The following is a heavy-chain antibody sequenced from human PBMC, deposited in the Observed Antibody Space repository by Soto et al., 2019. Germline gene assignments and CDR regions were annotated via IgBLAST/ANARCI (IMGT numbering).Heavy chain of an antibody. D-gene: IGHD5-18*01. Sequence: GGSTRLSSAASGVTLSSYGMDWVRQAPGKGLEWVSSISSSSSYIYYADSVKGRFTISRDNAKNSLYLQMNSLRAEDTAVYYCARVQYSYGHYFDYWGQGTLVTVSS. V-gene: IGHV3-21*01. CDR2: ISSSSSYI. CDR1: GVTLSSYG. J-gene: IGHJ4*02. CDR3: ARVQYSYGHYFDY.